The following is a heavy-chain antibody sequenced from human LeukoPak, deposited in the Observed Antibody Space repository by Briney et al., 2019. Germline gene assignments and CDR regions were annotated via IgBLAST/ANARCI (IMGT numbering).Heavy chain of an antibody. CDR3: ARDYYDSSGYYIDWYFDL. J-gene: IGHJ2*01. D-gene: IGHD3-22*01. Sequence: ASVTVSCQASGYTFTGSYVHGLRQAPAQERDGVGCINANSCDTNYAQKFQGRVTMTRDTSISTAFMEVSGLRYDETAVYCCARDYYDSSGYYIDWYFDLWGRGTLVTVSS. CDR1: GYTFTGSY. CDR2: INANSCDT. V-gene: IGHV1-2*02.